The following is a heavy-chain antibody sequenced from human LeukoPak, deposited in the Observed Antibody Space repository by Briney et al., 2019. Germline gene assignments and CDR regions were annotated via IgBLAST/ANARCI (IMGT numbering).Heavy chain of an antibody. CDR3: ATYDSSGYYYFDY. Sequence: GGSLRLSCAASGFTFSSYSMNWVRQAPRKGLEWVSSISSSSSYIYYADSVKGRFTISRDNAKNSLYLQMNSLRAEDTAVYYCATYDSSGYYYFDYWGQGTLVTVSS. V-gene: IGHV3-21*01. D-gene: IGHD3-22*01. J-gene: IGHJ4*02. CDR2: ISSSSSYI. CDR1: GFTFSSYS.